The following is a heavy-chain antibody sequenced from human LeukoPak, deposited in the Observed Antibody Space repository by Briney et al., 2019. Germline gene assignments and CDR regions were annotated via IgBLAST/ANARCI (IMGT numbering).Heavy chain of an antibody. V-gene: IGHV4-59*01. CDR1: GGSITSYY. Sequence: SETLSLTCTVSGGSITSYYWSWIRQPPGKGLEWIGYIYYTGSTNYNPSLKSRVTISVDTSKNQFSLELSSVTAADTAVYYCARENDTSGFSASGFDSWGQGTLVTVSS. D-gene: IGHD3-22*01. CDR2: IYYTGST. J-gene: IGHJ4*02. CDR3: ARENDTSGFSASGFDS.